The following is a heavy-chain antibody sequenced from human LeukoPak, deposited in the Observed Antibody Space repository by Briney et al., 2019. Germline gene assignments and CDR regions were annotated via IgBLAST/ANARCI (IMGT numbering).Heavy chain of an antibody. CDR3: ARSVSMIVVGFDY. CDR1: GFTVSSNY. V-gene: IGHV3-66*02. J-gene: IGHJ4*02. CDR2: IYSGGST. D-gene: IGHD3-22*01. Sequence: GGSLRLSCAASGFTVSSNYMSWVRQAPGKGLEWVSAIYSGGSTYYADSVKGRFTISRDNSKNTLYLQMNSLRAEDTAVYYCARSVSMIVVGFDYWGQGTLVTVSS.